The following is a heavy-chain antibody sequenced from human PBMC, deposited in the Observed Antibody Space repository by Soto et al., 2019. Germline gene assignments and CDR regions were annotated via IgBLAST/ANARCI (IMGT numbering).Heavy chain of an antibody. J-gene: IGHJ6*02. D-gene: IGHD3-16*01. V-gene: IGHV3-53*01. Sequence: GGSLRLSCAASGFTVSSNYMTWVRQAPGKGLEWVSLIESGGITYYADSVRGRFTVSRDTSQNMLHLQMNTVRVEDTAVYYCARGGSLYYYYGIDIWGQGTTVTVSS. CDR3: ARGGSLYYYYGIDI. CDR2: IESGGIT. CDR1: GFTVSSNY.